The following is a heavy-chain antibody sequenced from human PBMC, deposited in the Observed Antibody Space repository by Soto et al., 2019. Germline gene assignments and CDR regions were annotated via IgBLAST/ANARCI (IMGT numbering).Heavy chain of an antibody. J-gene: IGHJ4*02. Sequence: PSETLSLTCTVSGGSISSYYWSWIRQPPGKGLEWIGYIYYSGSTNYNPSLKSRVTISVDTSKNQFSLKLSSVTAADTAVYYCASHVKSVLGAPLFDYWGQGTLVTVPS. CDR2: IYYSGST. D-gene: IGHD1-26*01. CDR1: GGSISSYY. V-gene: IGHV4-59*08. CDR3: ASHVKSVLGAPLFDY.